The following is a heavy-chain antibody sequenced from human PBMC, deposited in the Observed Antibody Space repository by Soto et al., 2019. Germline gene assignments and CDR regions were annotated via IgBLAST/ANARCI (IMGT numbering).Heavy chain of an antibody. D-gene: IGHD3-16*01. CDR3: ARAFLGVSGFDI. CDR1: GFTFGDYA. V-gene: IGHV3-49*04. J-gene: IGHJ3*02. Sequence: EVQLVESGGDLVQPGRSLRLSCTTSGFTFGDYAVSWVRQAPGKGLEWVSFIRSKASGGTAEYAASVRGRFTSSRDDSKSIAYLQMNRLKTEDTAVYYCARAFLGVSGFDIWGQGTIVTVSS. CDR2: IRSKASGGTA.